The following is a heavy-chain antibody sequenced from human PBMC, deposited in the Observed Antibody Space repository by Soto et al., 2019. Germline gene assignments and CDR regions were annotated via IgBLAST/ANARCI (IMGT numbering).Heavy chain of an antibody. CDR3: GRTGRPGPHFDY. CDR2: MFPSGAT. Sequence: SETLSLTCTVSGGSISDDYWSWIRQPPGKGLEWIGFMFPSGATNANPSLQSRVTISVDNSENQSSLKMTSMTAADTAVYYCGRTGRPGPHFDYWGQGILVTVSS. CDR1: GGSISDDY. D-gene: IGHD3-10*01. J-gene: IGHJ4*02. V-gene: IGHV4-4*08.